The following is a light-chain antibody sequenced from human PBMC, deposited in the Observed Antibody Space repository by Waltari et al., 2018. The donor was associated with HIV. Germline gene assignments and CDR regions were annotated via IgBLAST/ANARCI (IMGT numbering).Light chain of an antibody. Sequence: QSALTQPASVSGSPGQSITISCTGTSSDIGAYNYVSWYQQYPGKAPRLLIHDVNKCPSVVSNRFSGSKSGNTASLTISGLQSEDEADYWCCSYAGSRSWVFGGGTKVTVL. CDR3: CSYAGSRSWV. CDR1: SSDIGAYNY. J-gene: IGLJ3*02. V-gene: IGLV2-23*02. CDR2: DVN.